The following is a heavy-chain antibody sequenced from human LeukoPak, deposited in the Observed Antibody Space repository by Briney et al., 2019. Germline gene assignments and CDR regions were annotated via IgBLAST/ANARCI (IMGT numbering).Heavy chain of an antibody. CDR3: ARRLTQYDCFDP. CDR1: GDSVSSNSAA. V-gene: IGHV6-1*01. J-gene: IGHJ5*02. Sequence: QTLSLTCAISGDSVSSNSAAWNWIRQSPSRGLEWLGRTYYRSTWYNDYAVSVRGRITVNPDTSKNQFSLHLNSVTPEDTAVYYCARRLTQYDCFDPWGQGILVTVSS. CDR2: TYYRSTWYN. D-gene: IGHD2-2*01.